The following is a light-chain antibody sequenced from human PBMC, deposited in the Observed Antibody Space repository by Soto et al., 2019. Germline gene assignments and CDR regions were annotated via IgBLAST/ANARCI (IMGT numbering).Light chain of an antibody. Sequence: QSALTQPPAASGSPGQSVTISCTGTSNDVGGYHYVSWYQQYPGKVPKLIISEVTKRPSGVPDRFSGSKSGNTASLTVSGLQAEDEAEYYCSSYTSSSTLYVFGTGTKLTVL. CDR3: SSYTSSSTLYV. J-gene: IGLJ1*01. CDR1: SNDVGGYHY. CDR2: EVT. V-gene: IGLV2-8*01.